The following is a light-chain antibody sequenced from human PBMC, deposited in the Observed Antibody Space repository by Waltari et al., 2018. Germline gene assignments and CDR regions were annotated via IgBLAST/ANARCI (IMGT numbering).Light chain of an antibody. CDR1: ASNIGDNT. Sequence: QSVSTQPPSASGTPGQRVTISCSGSASNIGDNTVNWYQQIPGMAPKLLIYSSNQRPSGVPDRFSGSRSGTSGSLTISGLQSADEADYYCAVWDDSLNGHVFGSGTKVTVL. CDR3: AVWDDSLNGHV. J-gene: IGLJ6*01. V-gene: IGLV1-44*01. CDR2: SSN.